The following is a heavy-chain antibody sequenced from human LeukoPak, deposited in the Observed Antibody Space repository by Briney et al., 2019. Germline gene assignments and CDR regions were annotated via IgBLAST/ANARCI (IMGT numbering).Heavy chain of an antibody. J-gene: IGHJ4*02. CDR3: AKDLSSIFEVGLTDYFDY. D-gene: IGHD3-3*01. Sequence: GGSLRLSCAASGFTFSSYAMSWVRQAPGKGLEWVSAISGSGGSTYYADSVKGRFTISRDNSKNTLYLQMNSLRAEDTAVYYCAKDLSSIFEVGLTDYFDYWGQGTLVTVSS. CDR2: ISGSGGST. CDR1: GFTFSSYA. V-gene: IGHV3-23*01.